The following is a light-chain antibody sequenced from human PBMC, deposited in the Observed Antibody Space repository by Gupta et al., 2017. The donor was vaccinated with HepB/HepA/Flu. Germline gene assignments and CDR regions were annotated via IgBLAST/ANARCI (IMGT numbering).Light chain of an antibody. CDR2: GKN. V-gene: IGLV3-19*01. CDR1: SLSSYH. Sequence: SSELTQDPAVSAALGQTVRITCQGDSLSSYHASWYQQKPGQAPVLVICGKNNRPSGSPDHFSCSSSGNTAALTITGAQAEDEADYYCNSRDTNGNHPVVFGGGTKLTVL. CDR3: NSRDTNGNHPVV. J-gene: IGLJ2*01.